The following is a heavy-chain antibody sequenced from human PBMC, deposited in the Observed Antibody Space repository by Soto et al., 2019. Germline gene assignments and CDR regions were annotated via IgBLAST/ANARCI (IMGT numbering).Heavy chain of an antibody. D-gene: IGHD3-3*01. CDR2: ISAYNGNT. V-gene: IGHV1-18*01. Sequence: GASVKVSCKASGYTFTSYGISWVRQAPGQGLEWMGWISAYNGNTNYAQKLQGRVTMTTDTPTSTAYMELRSLRSDDTAVYYCATDQFWGYDFGSGYPRRGNNWFEPWGQGTLVTVSS. CDR3: ATDQFWGYDFGSGYPRRGNNWFEP. J-gene: IGHJ5*02. CDR1: GYTFTSYG.